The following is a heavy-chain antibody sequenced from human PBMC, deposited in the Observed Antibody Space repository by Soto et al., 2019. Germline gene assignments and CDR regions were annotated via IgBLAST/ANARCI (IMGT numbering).Heavy chain of an antibody. CDR3: AKNEQPFSSGWYEGGDY. J-gene: IGHJ4*02. V-gene: IGHV3-30*18. D-gene: IGHD6-19*01. Sequence: QVQLVESGGGVVQPGRSLRLSCAASGFTFSSYGMHWVRQAPGKGLEWVAVISYDGSNKYYADSVKGRFTISRDNSHNPLYLQMNTLRAEDTAVYYCAKNEQPFSSGWYEGGDYWGQGTLVTVSS. CDR2: ISYDGSNK. CDR1: GFTFSSYG.